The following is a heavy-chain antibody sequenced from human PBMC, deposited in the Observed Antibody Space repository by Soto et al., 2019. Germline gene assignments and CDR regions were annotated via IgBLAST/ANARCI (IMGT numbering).Heavy chain of an antibody. V-gene: IGHV3-11*01. Sequence: QVQLVESGGGLVKPGGSLRLSCAASGFTFSDYYMSWIRQAPGKGLGWVSYISSSGSTIFYADSVKGRFTISRDNAKNSMYMQMNSLRAEDTAVYYCARRAAMAYGMDVWGQGTTVTVSS. J-gene: IGHJ6*02. CDR1: GFTFSDYY. D-gene: IGHD5-18*01. CDR2: ISSSGSTI. CDR3: ARRAAMAYGMDV.